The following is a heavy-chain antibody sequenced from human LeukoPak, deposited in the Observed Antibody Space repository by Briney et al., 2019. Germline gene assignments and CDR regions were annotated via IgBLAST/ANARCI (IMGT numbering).Heavy chain of an antibody. CDR3: ARSPRHRNDILTGYLLN. J-gene: IGHJ4*02. V-gene: IGHV3-30*03. Sequence: GGSLRLSCAASGFTFSSYGMHWVRQAPGKGLEWVAVISYDESNKYYADSVKGRFTISRDNSKNTLYLQMNSLRAEDTAVYYCARSPRHRNDILTGYLLNRGQGTLVTVSS. CDR2: ISYDESNK. CDR1: GFTFSSYG. D-gene: IGHD3-9*01.